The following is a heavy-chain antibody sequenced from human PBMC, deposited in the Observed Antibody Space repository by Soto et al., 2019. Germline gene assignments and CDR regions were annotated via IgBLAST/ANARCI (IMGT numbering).Heavy chain of an antibody. CDR3: AKDREVGSGWFDY. CDR2: ISYDGSNK. V-gene: IGHV3-30*18. J-gene: IGHJ4*02. CDR1: GFTFSSYG. D-gene: IGHD6-19*01. Sequence: GGSLRLSCAASGFTFSSYGMHWVRQAPGKGLEWVAAISYDGSNKYYADSVKGRFTISRDNSKNTLYLQMNSLRAEDTAVYYCAKDREVGSGWFDYWGQGTLVTVSS.